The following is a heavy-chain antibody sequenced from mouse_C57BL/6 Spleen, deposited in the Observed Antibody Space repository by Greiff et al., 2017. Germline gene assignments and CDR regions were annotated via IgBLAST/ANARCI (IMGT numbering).Heavy chain of an antibody. D-gene: IGHD3-3*01. CDR1: GFTFNTYA. J-gene: IGHJ2*01. CDR3: VRDRGTWGLFDY. CDR2: IRSKSSNYAT. V-gene: IGHV10-3*01. Sequence: EVQLQQSGGGLVQPKGSLKLSCAASGFTFNTYAMHWVRQAPGKGLEWVARIRSKSSNYATYYADSVKDRFTISRDDSQIMLYLQMNNLKTEDTSMYYCVRDRGTWGLFDYWGQGTTLTVSS.